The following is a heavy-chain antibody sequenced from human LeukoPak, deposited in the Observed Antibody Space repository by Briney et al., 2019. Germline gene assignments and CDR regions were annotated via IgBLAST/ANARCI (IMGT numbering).Heavy chain of an antibody. Sequence: GSLRLSCAASGFTFSSYSMNWVRQAPGKGLEWVSSISSSSSYIYYADSVKGRFTISRDNSKNTLFLQMNSLRAEDTAVYYCAKGVDYCSGGSCPADYWGPGTLVTVSS. CDR1: GFTFSSYS. J-gene: IGHJ4*02. CDR3: AKGVDYCSGGSCPADY. D-gene: IGHD2-15*01. V-gene: IGHV3-21*01. CDR2: ISSSSSYI.